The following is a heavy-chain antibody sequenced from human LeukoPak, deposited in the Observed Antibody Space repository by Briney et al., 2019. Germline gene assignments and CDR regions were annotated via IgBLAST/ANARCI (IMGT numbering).Heavy chain of an antibody. J-gene: IGHJ4*02. CDR1: GFTFSSYA. V-gene: IGHV3-23*01. Sequence: PGGSLRLSCAASGFTFSSYAMSWVRQAPGKGLEWVSAISGSGGSTYYADSVKGRFTIPRDNSKNTLYLQMNSLRAEDTAVYYCAKRPPYYYDSSGYYPWYFDYWGQGTLVTVSS. D-gene: IGHD3-22*01. CDR2: ISGSGGST. CDR3: AKRPPYYYDSSGYYPWYFDY.